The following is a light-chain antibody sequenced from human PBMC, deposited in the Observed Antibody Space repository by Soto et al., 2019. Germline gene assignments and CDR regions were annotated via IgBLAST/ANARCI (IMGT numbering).Light chain of an antibody. CDR2: KAS. Sequence: DIQMTQSPSTLSGSVGDRVTITCRASQTISSWCALYQQKPGKAPKLLIYKASTLKRGVRSRFSGSGTGTEFTLTITTFQPDDFATYYCQHCKSYSEAFGKVTKVDI. J-gene: IGKJ1*01. CDR1: QTISSW. V-gene: IGKV1-5*03. CDR3: QHCKSYSEA.